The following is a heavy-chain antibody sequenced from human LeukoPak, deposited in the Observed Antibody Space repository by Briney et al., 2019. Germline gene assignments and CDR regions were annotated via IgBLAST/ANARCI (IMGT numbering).Heavy chain of an antibody. Sequence: SETLSLTCTVSGGSISSYYWSWIRQPPGKGLEWIGYIYYSGSTNYNPSLKSRVTISVDTSKNQFSLKLSSVTAADTAVYYCARVPDSSPYDAFDIWGQGTMVTVSS. D-gene: IGHD2-15*01. V-gene: IGHV4-59*01. J-gene: IGHJ3*02. CDR3: ARVPDSSPYDAFDI. CDR2: IYYSGST. CDR1: GGSISSYY.